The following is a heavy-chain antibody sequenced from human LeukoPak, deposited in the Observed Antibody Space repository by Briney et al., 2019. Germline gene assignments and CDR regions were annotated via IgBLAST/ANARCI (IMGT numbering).Heavy chain of an antibody. CDR2: IYNGGII. J-gene: IGHJ5*02. D-gene: IGHD3-10*01. CDR3: ARDSGTTGEVKFDP. CDR1: GDSISRYY. V-gene: IGHV4-4*07. Sequence: KTSETLSLTCTVSGDSISRYYWSWIRQPAGKGLEWIGRIYNGGIITYNPSLKSRVTMSIDTSNNQFSLGLRFVTAADTAVYYCARDSGTTGEVKFDPWGQGTLVTVSS.